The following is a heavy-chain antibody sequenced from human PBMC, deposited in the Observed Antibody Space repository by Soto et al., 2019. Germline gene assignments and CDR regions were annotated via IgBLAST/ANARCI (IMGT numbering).Heavy chain of an antibody. J-gene: IGHJ6*04. CDR1: GFTFSSYA. CDR3: AKDDQWLVRGYYYYYGMDV. D-gene: IGHD6-19*01. Sequence: GGSLRLSCAASGFTFSSYAMSWVRQAPGKGLEWVSAISGSGGSTYYSDSVKGRLTISRDNSKNTLYLQMNSLRAEDTAVYYCAKDDQWLVRGYYYYYGMDVWGKVTT. CDR2: ISGSGGST. V-gene: IGHV3-23*01.